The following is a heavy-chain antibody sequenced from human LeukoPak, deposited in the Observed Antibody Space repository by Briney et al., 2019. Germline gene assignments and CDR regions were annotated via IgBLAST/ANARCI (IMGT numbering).Heavy chain of an antibody. V-gene: IGHV3-53*01. CDR1: GFTVSSNY. J-gene: IGHJ6*04. CDR2: TYSGDTT. CDR3: ARDMAV. Sequence: PGGSLRLSCAASGFTVSSNYMSWVRQAPGKGLEWVSVTYSGDTTYYADSVKGRFTISRDNPKNTLYLQMNSLRAEDTAVYFCARDMAVWGKGTTVTVSS.